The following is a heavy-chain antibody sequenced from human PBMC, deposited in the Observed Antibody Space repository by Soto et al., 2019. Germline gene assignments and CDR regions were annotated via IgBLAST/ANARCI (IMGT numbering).Heavy chain of an antibody. CDR2: ITSSGDAI. CDR1: GFTFSDYY. V-gene: IGHV3-11*04. CDR3: ARGNELRYFDWFY. D-gene: IGHD3-9*01. J-gene: IGHJ4*02. Sequence: GGSLRLSCAASGFTFSDYYMSWIRQAPGKGLEWVSYITSSGDAIYYADSVKGRFTISRDNAKNSLYLQMNSLRAEDTAVYYFARGNELRYFDWFYWGQGTLVTVSS.